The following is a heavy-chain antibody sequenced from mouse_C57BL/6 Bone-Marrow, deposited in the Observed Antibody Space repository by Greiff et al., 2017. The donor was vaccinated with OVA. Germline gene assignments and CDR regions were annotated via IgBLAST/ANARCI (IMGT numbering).Heavy chain of an antibody. Sequence: QVQLQQSGAELVRPGASVTLSCKASGYTFTDYEMHWVKQTPVHGLAWIGAIDPETGGTAYNQKFKGKAILTADKSSSTAYMELRSLTSEDSAVYYCTRSARYYYGSSFVYFDYWGQGTTLTVSS. CDR2: IDPETGGT. J-gene: IGHJ2*01. CDR3: TRSARYYYGSSFVYFDY. V-gene: IGHV1-15*01. D-gene: IGHD1-1*01. CDR1: GYTFTDYE.